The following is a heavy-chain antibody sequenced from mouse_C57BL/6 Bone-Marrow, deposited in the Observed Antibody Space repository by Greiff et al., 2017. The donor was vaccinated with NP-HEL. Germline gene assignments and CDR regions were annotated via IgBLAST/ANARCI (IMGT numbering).Heavy chain of an antibody. J-gene: IGHJ1*03. CDR1: EYEFPSHD. CDR3: ARQAYGGGYFDV. Sequence: EVKVEESGGGLVQPGESLKLSCESNEYEFPSHDMSWVRKTPEKRLELVAAINSDGGSTYYPDTMERRFIISRDNTKKTLYLQMSSLRSEDTALYYCARQAYGGGYFDVWGTGTTVTVSS. D-gene: IGHD1-1*02. V-gene: IGHV5-2*03. CDR2: INSDGGST.